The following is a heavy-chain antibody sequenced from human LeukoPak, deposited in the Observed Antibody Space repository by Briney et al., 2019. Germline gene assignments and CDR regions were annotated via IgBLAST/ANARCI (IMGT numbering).Heavy chain of an antibody. V-gene: IGHV3-11*01. CDR1: GFSFSDHY. CDR3: TRDPDYGDPD. J-gene: IGHJ4*02. Sequence: GGSLRLSCTASGFSFSDHYMTWMRQAPGKGLEWISYITSSGRSTDYADSVKGRFIISRDNAMNSLFLQMSSLRVDDAAVYYCTRDPDYGDPDWGQGTLVTVSS. CDR2: ITSSGRST. D-gene: IGHD2-21*01.